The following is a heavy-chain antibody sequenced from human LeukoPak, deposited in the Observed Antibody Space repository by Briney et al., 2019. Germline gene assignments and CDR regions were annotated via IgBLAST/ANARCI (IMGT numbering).Heavy chain of an antibody. V-gene: IGHV3-7*01. J-gene: IGHJ4*02. CDR3: ARDVEDYFDY. Sequence: GGSLRLPCAASGFTFSTYWMTWVRQAPGKGLEWVANIKEDGSEKYYVDSVKGRFTISRDNAMNSLYLQMNSLRAEDTAVYYCARDVEDYFDYWGQGTLVTVSS. CDR1: GFTFSTYW. CDR2: IKEDGSEK.